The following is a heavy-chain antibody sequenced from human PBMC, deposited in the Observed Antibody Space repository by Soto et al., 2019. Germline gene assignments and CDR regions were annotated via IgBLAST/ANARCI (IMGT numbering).Heavy chain of an antibody. V-gene: IGHV1-2*04. CDR2: INPNSGGT. D-gene: IGHD2-21*01. J-gene: IGHJ4*02. CDR3: NTGFRNVYSNFAF. Sequence: ASVKVSCKASGYTFTGYYMHWVRQAPGQGLEWMGWINPNSGGTNYAQKFQGWVTMTRDTSISTAYMELGRLRSDDTARYSCNTGFRNVYSNFAFWARGPPVTGSS. CDR1: GYTFTGYY.